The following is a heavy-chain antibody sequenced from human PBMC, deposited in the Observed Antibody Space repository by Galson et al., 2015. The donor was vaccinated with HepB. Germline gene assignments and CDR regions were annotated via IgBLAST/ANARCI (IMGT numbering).Heavy chain of an antibody. CDR1: GGSISSGGYS. CDR3: ARAHGYYYDSSGYYSYAFDI. CDR2: IYHSGST. D-gene: IGHD3-22*01. Sequence: TLSLTCAVSGGSISSGGYSWSWIRQPPGKGLEWIGYIYHSGSTYYNPSLKSRVTISVDRSKNQFSLKLSSVTAADTAVYYCARAHGYYYDSSGYYSYAFDIWGQGTMVTVSS. J-gene: IGHJ3*02. V-gene: IGHV4-30-2*01.